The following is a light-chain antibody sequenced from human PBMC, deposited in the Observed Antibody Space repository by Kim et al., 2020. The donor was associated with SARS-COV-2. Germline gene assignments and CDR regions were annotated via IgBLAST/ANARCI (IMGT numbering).Light chain of an antibody. J-gene: IGLJ3*02. CDR3: AAWDDSLNGWV. CDR1: SSNIGSNT. Sequence: VLTQPPSASGIPGQRVTISCSGSSSNIGSNTVNWYQQLPGTAPKLLIYSNNQRPSGVPDRFSGSKSGTSASLAISGLQSEDEADYYCAAWDDSLNGWVFGGGTQLTVL. V-gene: IGLV1-44*01. CDR2: SNN.